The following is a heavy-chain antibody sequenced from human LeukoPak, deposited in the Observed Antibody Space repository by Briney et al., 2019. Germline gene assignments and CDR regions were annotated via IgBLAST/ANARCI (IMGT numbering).Heavy chain of an antibody. CDR3: AKAVLLRGSYSD. J-gene: IGHJ4*02. CDR2: IIPIFGTA. D-gene: IGHD3-16*01. Sequence: ASVKVSCKASGGTFSSYAISWVRQAPGQGLEWMGGIIPIFGTANYAQKFQGRVTITADESTSTAYMELSSLRSEDTAVYYCAKAVLLRGSYSDWGQGTLVTVSS. CDR1: GGTFSSYA. V-gene: IGHV1-69*13.